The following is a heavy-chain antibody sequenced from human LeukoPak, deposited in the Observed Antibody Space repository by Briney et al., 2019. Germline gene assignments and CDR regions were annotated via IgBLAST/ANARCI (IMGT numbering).Heavy chain of an antibody. CDR2: ISSNGDNK. CDR1: GFTFSSYA. Sequence: GGSLRLSCAASGFTFSSYAMHWVRQAPGKGLEYVSAISSNGDNKYYANSVKGRFTISRDNSKNTLYLQMASLRGDDTAVYYCARAPREGFSGSYHDYWGQGTLVTVSS. J-gene: IGHJ4*02. V-gene: IGHV3-64*01. CDR3: ARAPREGFSGSYHDY. D-gene: IGHD1-26*01.